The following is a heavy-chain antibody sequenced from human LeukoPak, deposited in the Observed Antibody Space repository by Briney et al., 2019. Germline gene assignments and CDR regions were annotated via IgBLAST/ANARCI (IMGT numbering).Heavy chain of an antibody. CDR3: ARQEYFDSSVLDY. D-gene: IGHD3-22*01. CDR2: ISSNSPYI. Sequence: PGGSLRLSCEASGFTFSSYSMNWVRQAPGKGLEWVSSISSNSPYIYYANSVEGRFTISRDNAKNSLYLQMNSLRAEDTAVYYCARQEYFDSSVLDYWGQGTLVTVSS. J-gene: IGHJ4*02. V-gene: IGHV3-21*01. CDR1: GFTFSSYS.